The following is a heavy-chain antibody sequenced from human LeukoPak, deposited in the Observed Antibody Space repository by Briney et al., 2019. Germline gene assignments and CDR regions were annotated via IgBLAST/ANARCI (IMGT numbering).Heavy chain of an antibody. V-gene: IGHV3-23*01. Sequence: GGSLRLSCAASGFTFSSYAMSWVRQAPGKGLEWVSAIRGSGGSTYYADSVKGRFTISRDNSKNTLYLQMNSLRAEDTAVYYCAKDQTIFGVVQDQYFDYWGQGTLVTVSS. J-gene: IGHJ4*02. CDR2: IRGSGGST. CDR1: GFTFSSYA. CDR3: AKDQTIFGVVQDQYFDY. D-gene: IGHD3-3*01.